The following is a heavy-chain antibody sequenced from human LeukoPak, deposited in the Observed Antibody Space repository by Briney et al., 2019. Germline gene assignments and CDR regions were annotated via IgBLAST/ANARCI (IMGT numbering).Heavy chain of an antibody. V-gene: IGHV4-30-2*05. CDR3: AGEMATISYYFDY. Sequence: SETLSLTCTVSGGSISSADYYWTWIRQPPGKGLEWIGYISHTGGTYYSSSLLSRVTISVDTSKNQFSLKLSSVTAADTAVYYCAGEMATISYYFDYWGQGTLVTVSS. J-gene: IGHJ4*02. CDR2: ISHTGGT. D-gene: IGHD5-24*01. CDR1: GGSISSADYY.